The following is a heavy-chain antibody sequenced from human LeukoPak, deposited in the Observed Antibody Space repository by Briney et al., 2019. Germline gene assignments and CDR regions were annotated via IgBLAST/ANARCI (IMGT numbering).Heavy chain of an antibody. V-gene: IGHV3-30*19. CDR1: GFTFSSYG. CDR3: ARNRGPAANTYYYYGMDV. D-gene: IGHD2-2*01. Sequence: GGSLRLSCAASGFTFSSYGMHWVRQAPGKGLEWVEVIWYDGSNKYYADSVKGRFTISRDNSKNTLYLQMNSLRAEGTAVYYCARNRGPAANTYYYYGMDVWGQGTTVTVSS. CDR2: IWYDGSNK. J-gene: IGHJ6*02.